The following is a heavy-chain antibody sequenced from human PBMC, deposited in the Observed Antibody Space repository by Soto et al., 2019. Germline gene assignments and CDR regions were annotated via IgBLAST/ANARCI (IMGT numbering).Heavy chain of an antibody. D-gene: IGHD2-2*01. J-gene: IGHJ6*02. CDR2: INPNSGGT. Sequence: ASVKVSCKASGYTFTGYYMHWVRQAPGQGLEWMGWINPNSGGTNYAQKFQGWVTMTRDTSISTAYMELSRLRSDDTAVYYCARDSLVVVVPAAMVYYYYGMDVWGQGSTVTVSS. CDR3: ARDSLVVVVPAAMVYYYYGMDV. V-gene: IGHV1-2*04. CDR1: GYTFTGYY.